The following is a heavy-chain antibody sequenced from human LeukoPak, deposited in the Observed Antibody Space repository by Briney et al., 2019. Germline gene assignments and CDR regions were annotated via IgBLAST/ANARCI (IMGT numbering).Heavy chain of an antibody. CDR3: ARGRYYGSGSYPSYFDY. CDR1: GFTFSSYA. V-gene: IGHV3-23*01. Sequence: GGSLRLSCAASGFTFSSYAMSWVRQAPGKGLEWVSVISGSGDSAYYADSVKGRFTISRDNSKNTLYLQMNSLRAEDTALYYCARGRYYGSGSYPSYFDYWGQGTLVTVSS. D-gene: IGHD3-10*01. CDR2: ISGSGDSA. J-gene: IGHJ4*02.